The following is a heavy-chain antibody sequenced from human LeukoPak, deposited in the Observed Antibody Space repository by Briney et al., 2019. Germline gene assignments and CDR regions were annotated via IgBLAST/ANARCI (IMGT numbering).Heavy chain of an antibody. CDR2: ISSSSSYI. CDR1: GFTFSSYG. J-gene: IGHJ4*02. D-gene: IGHD3-10*01. V-gene: IGHV3-21*01. CDR3: ARAKIGWFGGFTPNFDY. Sequence: GGSLRLSCAASGFTFSSYGMHWVRQAPGKGLEWVSSISSSSSYIYYADSVKGRFTISRDNAKNSLYLQMNSLRAEDTAVYYCARAKIGWFGGFTPNFDYWGQGTLVTVSS.